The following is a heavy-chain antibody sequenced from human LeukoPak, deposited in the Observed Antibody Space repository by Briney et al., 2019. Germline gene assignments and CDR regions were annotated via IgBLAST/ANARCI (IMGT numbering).Heavy chain of an antibody. CDR2: IYYSGST. CDR3: ARATILRYFDWLN. V-gene: IGHV4-30-4*08. Sequence: PSQTLSLTCTVSGGSISSGDYYWSWIRQPPGKGLEWIGYIYYSGSTYYNPSLKSRVTISVDTSKSQFSLKLSSVTAADTAIYYCARATILRYFDWLNWGQGALVTVSS. J-gene: IGHJ4*02. CDR1: GGSISSGDYY. D-gene: IGHD3-9*01.